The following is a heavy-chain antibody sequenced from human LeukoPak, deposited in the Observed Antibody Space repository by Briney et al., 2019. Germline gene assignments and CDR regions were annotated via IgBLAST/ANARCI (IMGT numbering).Heavy chain of an antibody. V-gene: IGHV4-4*02. J-gene: IGHJ4*02. CDR2: IYYSGST. CDR1: GRSISNDNW. CDR3: AREVATISSPGFDY. Sequence: MSSGTLSLTCAVSGRSISNDNWWSWVRRPPGKGLEWIGYIYYSGSTNYNPSLKSRVTISVDTSKNQFSLKLSSVTAADTAVYYCAREVATISSPGFDYWGQGTLVTVSS. D-gene: IGHD5-24*01.